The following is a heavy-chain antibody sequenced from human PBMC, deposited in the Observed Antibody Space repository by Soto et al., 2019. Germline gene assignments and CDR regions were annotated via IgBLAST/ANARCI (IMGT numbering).Heavy chain of an antibody. J-gene: IGHJ3*02. Sequence: EVQLVESGGGLIQPGGSLRLSCAASGFSVSANYMNWVRQAPGKGLQWVSLLYAGGATFYADSVKGRFTISRDSSKNTPYLQVASLRVEDTAVYYWAAQRANDYGDPNDALDIWGQGTVVSVSS. CDR1: GFSVSANY. CDR3: AAQRANDYGDPNDALDI. V-gene: IGHV3-53*01. CDR2: LYAGGAT. D-gene: IGHD4-17*01.